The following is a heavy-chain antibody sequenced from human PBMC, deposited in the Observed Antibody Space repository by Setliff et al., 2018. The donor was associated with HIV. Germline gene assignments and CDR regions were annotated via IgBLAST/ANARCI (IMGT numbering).Heavy chain of an antibody. Sequence: TSETLSLTCTVSGGSISSHYWSWIRQPPGKGLEWIGSIYYSGSTNYNPSLKSRVTISVDTSKNQFSLKLSSVTAADTAVYYCARAGYYGSTSYWEYFQHWGQGTLVTVSS. J-gene: IGHJ1*01. V-gene: IGHV4-59*11. CDR2: IYYSGST. D-gene: IGHD3-22*01. CDR3: ARAGYYGSTSYWEYFQH. CDR1: GGSISSHY.